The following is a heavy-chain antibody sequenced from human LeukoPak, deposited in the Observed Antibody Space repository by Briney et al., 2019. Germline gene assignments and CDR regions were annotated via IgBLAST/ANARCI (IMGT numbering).Heavy chain of an antibody. Sequence: ASVKVSCKASVYTFTSNHIHWVRQAPGQGLEWMGIINPSDDTTTFAQKFRGRVTMTRDTSTSTVYMDLSSLRSEDTAVYYCARDGGSYGDCPHWGQGTLVTVSS. CDR2: INPSDDTT. V-gene: IGHV1-46*01. CDR3: ARDGGSYGDCPH. D-gene: IGHD4-17*01. J-gene: IGHJ1*01. CDR1: VYTFTSNH.